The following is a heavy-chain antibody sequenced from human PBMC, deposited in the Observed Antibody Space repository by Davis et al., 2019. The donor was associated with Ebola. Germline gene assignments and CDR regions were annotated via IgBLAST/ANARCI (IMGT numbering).Heavy chain of an antibody. D-gene: IGHD1-1*01. V-gene: IGHV4-30-4*07. Sequence: SETLSLTCAVSGGSISSGGYSWSWIRQPPGKGPEWIGYIYYSGSTYYNPSLKSRVTISVDTSKNQFSLNLSSVTAADTAVYYCATTQDDNWNDVAFDIWGQGTVVTVSS. J-gene: IGHJ3*02. CDR1: GGSISSGGYS. CDR2: IYYSGST. CDR3: ATTQDDNWNDVAFDI.